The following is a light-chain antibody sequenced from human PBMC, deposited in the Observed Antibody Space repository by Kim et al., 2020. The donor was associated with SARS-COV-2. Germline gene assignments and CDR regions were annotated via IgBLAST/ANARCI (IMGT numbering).Light chain of an antibody. CDR1: QSLLQSNGNNK. CDR2: SGS. CDR3: MQALQSPLT. V-gene: IGKV2-28*01. J-gene: IGKJ4*01. Sequence: DIVMTQSPLSLFVTPGEPASISCRSSQSLLQSNGNNKLEWYLQKPGQSPQLLIYSGSNRASGVPDRFSGSGSGTDFTLKISRVEAEDVGVYYCMQALQSPLTFGGGTKLEI.